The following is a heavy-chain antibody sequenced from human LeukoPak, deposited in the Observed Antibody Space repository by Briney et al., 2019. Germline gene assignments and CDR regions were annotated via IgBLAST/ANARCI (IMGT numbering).Heavy chain of an antibody. V-gene: IGHV3-21*01. D-gene: IGHD1-26*01. CDR1: GFTFSSYS. Sequence: PGGSLRLSCAASGFTFSSYSMNWVRQAPGKGLEWVSSISSSSSYIYYADSVKGRFTISRDNAKNSLYLQMNSLRAEDTAVYYCAREEWSYSGSYFLGHWGQGTLVTVSS. CDR3: AREEWSYSGSYFLGH. J-gene: IGHJ4*02. CDR2: ISSSSSYI.